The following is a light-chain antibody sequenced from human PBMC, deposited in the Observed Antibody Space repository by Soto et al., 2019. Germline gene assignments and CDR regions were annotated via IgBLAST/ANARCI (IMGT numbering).Light chain of an antibody. V-gene: IGLV2-14*01. J-gene: IGLJ1*01. CDR1: SSDVGGYNY. CDR2: DVS. Sequence: QSALTQPASVSGSPGQSITISCTGTSSDVGGYNYDSWYQQHPGKAPKLMIYDVSNRPSGVSNRFSGSKSGNTASLTISGLQAEDEADSYCSSYTSSSTLDVFGTGTKLTVL. CDR3: SSYTSSSTLDV.